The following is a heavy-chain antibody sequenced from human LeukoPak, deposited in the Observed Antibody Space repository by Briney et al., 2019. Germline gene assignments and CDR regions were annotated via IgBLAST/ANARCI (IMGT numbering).Heavy chain of an antibody. CDR2: IYPGGSDT. Sequence: GESLKISCKGSGYSFTSYWIGWVRQMPGKGLEWVGIIYPGGSDTRYSPSFQGQVTISADKSISTAYLQWSSLKASDTAMYYCARHSKYYYDSSGSGLLDYFDYWGQGTLVTVSS. CDR3: ARHSKYYYDSSGSGLLDYFDY. D-gene: IGHD3-22*01. J-gene: IGHJ4*02. CDR1: GYSFTSYW. V-gene: IGHV5-51*01.